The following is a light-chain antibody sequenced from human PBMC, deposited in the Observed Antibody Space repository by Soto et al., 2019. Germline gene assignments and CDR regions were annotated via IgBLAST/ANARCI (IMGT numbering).Light chain of an antibody. J-gene: IGKJ4*01. CDR1: PSVTSY. V-gene: IGKV3-11*01. CDR3: QQRSNWPPGIT. CDR2: DAS. Sequence: ESVSTQCPATLSLSPGERATRSCGGSPSVTSYLAWYQQQPGQAPSLLLYDASNSATGIPARFSGSGSGTDFTLTISSLEPEDFAVSYCQQRSNWPPGITFGGGTKVDIK.